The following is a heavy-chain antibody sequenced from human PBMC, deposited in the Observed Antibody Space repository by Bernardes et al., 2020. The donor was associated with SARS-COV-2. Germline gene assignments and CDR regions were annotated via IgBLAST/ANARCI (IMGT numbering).Heavy chain of an antibody. CDR1: GGSISSSSYY. J-gene: IGHJ4*02. CDR2: IYYSGST. V-gene: IGHV4-39*01. D-gene: IGHD5-18*01. CDR3: ARGGSRATWIRLWFSPPVDY. Sequence: SETLSLTCTVSGGSISSSSYYWGWIRQPPGKGLEWIGSIYYSGSTYYNPSLKSRVTISVDTSKNQFSLKLSSVTAADTAVYYCARGGSRATWIRLWFSPPVDYWGQGTLVPVSS.